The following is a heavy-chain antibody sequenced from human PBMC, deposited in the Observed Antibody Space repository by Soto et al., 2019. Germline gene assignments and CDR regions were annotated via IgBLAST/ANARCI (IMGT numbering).Heavy chain of an antibody. Sequence: EVQLVESGGGLVQPGGSLRLSCAASGFTVSSNYMSWVRQAPGKGLEWVSVIYSGGSTYYAHSVKGRFTISRDNSKNTLYLQMNSLRAEDTAVYYCARDDGMIGSGWFDPWGQGTLVTVSS. CDR3: ARDDGMIGSGWFDP. CDR1: GFTVSSNY. J-gene: IGHJ5*02. CDR2: IYSGGST. D-gene: IGHD3-22*01. V-gene: IGHV3-66*01.